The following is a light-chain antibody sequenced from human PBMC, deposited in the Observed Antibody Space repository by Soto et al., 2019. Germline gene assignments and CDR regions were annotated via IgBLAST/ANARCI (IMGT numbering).Light chain of an antibody. CDR2: AAS. Sequence: DIQLTQSPSFLSASVGDRVTLTCRASQGVNSHLVWYQQRPGKAPKVLMYAASTLQSGVPSRFSGSESGTEFTLTNSGLQPEDFATYYCQHINGYPLTFGGGTKVEIK. V-gene: IGKV1-9*01. CDR3: QHINGYPLT. J-gene: IGKJ4*01. CDR1: QGVNSH.